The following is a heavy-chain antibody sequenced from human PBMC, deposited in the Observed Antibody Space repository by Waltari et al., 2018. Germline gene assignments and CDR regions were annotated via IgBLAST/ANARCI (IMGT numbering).Heavy chain of an antibody. CDR1: GGPIGRRGYY. CDR3: ARQSYYDESGHD. CDR2: SYYSGTT. V-gene: IGHV4-39*01. Sequence: QLELQESGPGLVKPPETLSLTCSVSGGPIGRRGYYWVWIRQPPGKGLEWIGSSYYSGTTYYNPSLNSRVTISVDTSKNQFSLKLTSVTAADTAMYFCARQSYYDESGHDWGQGTLVTVSS. D-gene: IGHD3-22*01. J-gene: IGHJ4*02.